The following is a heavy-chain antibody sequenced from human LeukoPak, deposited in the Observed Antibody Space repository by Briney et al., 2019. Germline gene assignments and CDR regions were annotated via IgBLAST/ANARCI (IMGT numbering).Heavy chain of an antibody. J-gene: IGHJ4*02. Sequence: SQTLSLTCTVSGGSISSGGYYWSWIRQHPGKGLEWIGYIYYSGSTYYNPSLKGRVTISVDTSKNQFSLKLSSVTAADTAVYYCAREDYGGNSGNDYWGQGTLATVSS. CDR3: AREDYGGNSGNDY. D-gene: IGHD4-23*01. CDR2: IYYSGST. V-gene: IGHV4-31*03. CDR1: GGSISSGGYY.